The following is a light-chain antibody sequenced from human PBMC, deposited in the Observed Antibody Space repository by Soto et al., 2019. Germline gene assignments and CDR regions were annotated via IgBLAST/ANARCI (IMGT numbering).Light chain of an antibody. Sequence: QSALTQPRSVSGSPGQSVTISCTGTSSDVGGYNYVSWYQQHPGEAPKLMIYDVSKRPSGVPDRFSGSKSGNTASLTISGLQAEDEADYYCCSYAGSYTFGVFGGGTKVTVL. J-gene: IGLJ2*01. CDR2: DVS. CDR3: CSYAGSYTFGV. CDR1: SSDVGGYNY. V-gene: IGLV2-11*01.